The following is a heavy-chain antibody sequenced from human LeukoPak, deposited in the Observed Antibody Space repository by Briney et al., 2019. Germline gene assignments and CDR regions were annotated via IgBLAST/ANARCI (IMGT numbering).Heavy chain of an antibody. CDR3: ARGGSIVGATPHDAFDI. CDR1: GGSISTYY. V-gene: IGHV4-59*01. D-gene: IGHD1-26*01. CDR2: IYYSGST. Sequence: SETLSLTCTVSGGSISTYYWSWIRQPPGKGLEWIGYIYYSGSTNYNPSLKSRVAISVDTSKNQVSLRLSSVTAADTAVYYCARGGSIVGATPHDAFDIWGQGTVVTVS. J-gene: IGHJ3*02.